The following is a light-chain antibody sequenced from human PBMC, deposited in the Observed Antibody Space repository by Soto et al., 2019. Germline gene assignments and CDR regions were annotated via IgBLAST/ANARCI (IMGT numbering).Light chain of an antibody. Sequence: VMTQSPATLSVSPGETTTLSCRASHNIFTKLAWYHQRPGQAPRLLIYAASTRATGIPARFSGSGSGTYFTRTISGLPSEDFGVYYCQQYENWRTFGQGTIV. V-gene: IGKV3-15*01. J-gene: IGKJ1*01. CDR3: QQYENWRT. CDR2: AAS. CDR1: HNIFTK.